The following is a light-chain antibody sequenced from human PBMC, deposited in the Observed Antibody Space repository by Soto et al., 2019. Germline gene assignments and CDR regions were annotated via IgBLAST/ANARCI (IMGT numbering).Light chain of an antibody. CDR2: EVS. CDR1: SSDVGGYNY. Sequence: QSVLTQPASVSGSPRQSITISCTGTSSDVGGYNYVSWYQHHPGKAPKLMIYEVSNRPPGVSNRFSGSKSGNTASLTISGLQAEDEADYYCSSYTRSSTYVFGTGTKVT. J-gene: IGLJ1*01. V-gene: IGLV2-14*01. CDR3: SSYTRSSTYV.